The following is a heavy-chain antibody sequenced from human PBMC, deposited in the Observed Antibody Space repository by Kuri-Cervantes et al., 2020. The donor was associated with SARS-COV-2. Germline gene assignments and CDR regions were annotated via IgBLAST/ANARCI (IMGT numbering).Heavy chain of an antibody. CDR1: GFTFSSYA. J-gene: IGHJ4*02. V-gene: IGHV3-23*01. D-gene: IGHD3-10*01. CDR3: ARDRSFTPDY. Sequence: GGSLRLSCAASGFTFSSYAMSWVRQAPGKGLEWVSAISGSGGSTYYADSVKGRFTISRDNAKNSLYLQMNSLRAEDTAVYYCARDRSFTPDYWGQGTLVTVSS. CDR2: ISGSGGST.